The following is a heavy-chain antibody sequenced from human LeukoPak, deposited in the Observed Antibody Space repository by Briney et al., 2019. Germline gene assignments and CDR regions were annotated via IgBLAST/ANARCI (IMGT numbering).Heavy chain of an antibody. CDR3: ARHAGSGSYYGY. V-gene: IGHV4-39*01. CDR1: GGSISSASYY. CDR2: IYYSGST. D-gene: IGHD3-10*01. J-gene: IGHJ4*02. Sequence: SETLSLTCTVSGGSISSASYYWGWIRQPPGKGLQWIGSIYYSGSTYYNPSLKSRVTISVDTSKNQFSLKLSSVTAADTAVYYCARHAGSGSYYGYWGQGTLVTVSS.